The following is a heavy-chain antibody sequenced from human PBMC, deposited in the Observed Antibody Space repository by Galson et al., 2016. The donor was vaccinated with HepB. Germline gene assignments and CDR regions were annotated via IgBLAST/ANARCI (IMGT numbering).Heavy chain of an antibody. CDR2: ISFDGSEQ. Sequence: SLRLSCAGSGIIFSSFGMHWVRQAPGKGLEWVAGISFDGSEQNYVGSVKGRFTILRDNSKNTLYLQMNSLRPDDTAVYYCAKDLYVEASGNAFDVWGRGTLVTVSS. CDR3: AKDLYVEASGNAFDV. J-gene: IGHJ3*01. CDR1: GIIFSSFG. V-gene: IGHV3-30*18. D-gene: IGHD1-1*01.